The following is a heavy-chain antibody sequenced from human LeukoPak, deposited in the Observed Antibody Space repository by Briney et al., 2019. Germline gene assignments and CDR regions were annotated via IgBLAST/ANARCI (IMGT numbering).Heavy chain of an antibody. Sequence: ASVKVSCKASGYTFTSYDINWVRQATGQGLGWMGWMNPNNGNAGYAQKFQGRVTMTRNTSISTAYMELSSLRSEDTAVYYCARLERRGNWFDPWGQGTLVTVSS. V-gene: IGHV1-8*01. J-gene: IGHJ5*02. CDR3: ARLERRGNWFDP. CDR1: GYTFTSYD. D-gene: IGHD1-1*01. CDR2: MNPNNGNA.